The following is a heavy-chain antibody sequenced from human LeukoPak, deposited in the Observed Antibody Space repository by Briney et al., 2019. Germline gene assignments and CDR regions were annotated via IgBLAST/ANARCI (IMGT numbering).Heavy chain of an antibody. CDR1: GGTFSSYA. CDR2: IIPIFGTA. Sequence: SVKVSCKASGGTFSSYAISWVRQAPGQGLEWMGGIIPIFGTANYAQKFQGRVTITADKSTSTAYMELSSLRSEDTAVYYCARDLSHYVWGSYQGNWFDPWGQGTLVTVSS. D-gene: IGHD3-16*02. J-gene: IGHJ5*02. V-gene: IGHV1-69*06. CDR3: ARDLSHYVWGSYQGNWFDP.